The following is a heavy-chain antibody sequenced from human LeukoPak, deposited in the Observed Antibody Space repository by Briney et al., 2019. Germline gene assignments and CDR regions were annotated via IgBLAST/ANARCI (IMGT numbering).Heavy chain of an antibody. CDR1: GFTFDDYA. CDR3: AKDYLWFGELRGDYFDY. Sequence: PGRSLRLSCAASGFTFDDYAMHWVRQAPGKGLEWVSGISWNSGSIGYADSVKGRFTIPRDNAKNSLYLQMNSLRAEDTALYYCAKDYLWFGELRGDYFDYWGQGTLVTVSS. D-gene: IGHD3-10*01. CDR2: ISWNSGSI. V-gene: IGHV3-9*01. J-gene: IGHJ4*02.